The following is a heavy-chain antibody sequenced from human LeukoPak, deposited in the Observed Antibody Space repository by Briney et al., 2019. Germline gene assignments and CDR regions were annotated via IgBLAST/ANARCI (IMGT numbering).Heavy chain of an antibody. CDR2: VSDSGRST. CDR3: ARHDSFIPW. V-gene: IGHV3-23*01. D-gene: IGHD5-18*01. Sequence: GGSLRLSCAATGFTLHDYAMSWVRQAPGKGLEWVSGVSDSGRSTYYTDSVKGRFTISRDNSKNTVSLQMNNMRADDTAVYFCARHDSFIPWWGQGILVIVSS. J-gene: IGHJ4*02. CDR1: GFTLHDYA.